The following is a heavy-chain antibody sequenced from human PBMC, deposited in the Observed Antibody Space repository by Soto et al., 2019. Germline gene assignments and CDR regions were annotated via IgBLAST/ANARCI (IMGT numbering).Heavy chain of an antibody. CDR1: GFSLTTNGVG. CDR3: AHIKFGLYGSGSYGY. Sequence: QITLKESGPPLVKPTQTLTLTCSFSGFSLTTNGVGVGWIRQPPGSALEWLALLYWDDDKRFSPSLQSRLTITKDISKNQVVLTMTNIDPVDTATYYCAHIKFGLYGSGSYGYWGQGTLVTVSS. J-gene: IGHJ1*01. V-gene: IGHV2-5*02. D-gene: IGHD3-10*01. CDR2: LYWDDDK.